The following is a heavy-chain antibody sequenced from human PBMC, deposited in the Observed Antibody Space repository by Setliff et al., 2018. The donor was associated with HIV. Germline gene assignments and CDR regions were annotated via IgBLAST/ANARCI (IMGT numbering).Heavy chain of an antibody. CDR2: IGYNGDNT. CDR3: VRYSGSSYKSNWFDP. D-gene: IGHD1-26*01. Sequence: PGGSLRLSCSASGFSFSGFAMHWFRQAPGKGLEYVAVIGYNGDNTYYGDSLKGRFTISRDNSKNTVYLQMSSLQASDTPMYYCVRYSGSSYKSNWFDPWGQGTRVTVSS. V-gene: IGHV3-64D*09. J-gene: IGHJ5*02. CDR1: GFSFSGFA.